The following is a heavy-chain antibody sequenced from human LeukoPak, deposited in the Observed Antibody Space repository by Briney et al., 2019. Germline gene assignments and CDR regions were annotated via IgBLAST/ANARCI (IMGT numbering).Heavy chain of an antibody. V-gene: IGHV3-30-3*01. Sequence: GRSLRLSCAASGFTFSSYAMHWVRQAPGKGLEWVAVISYDGSNKYYADSVKGRFTISRDNAKNSLYLQMNSLRAEDTAVYYCARGVRRFLEWVSMDVWGKGTTVTVSS. CDR1: GFTFSSYA. D-gene: IGHD3-3*01. J-gene: IGHJ6*03. CDR3: ARGVRRFLEWVSMDV. CDR2: ISYDGSNK.